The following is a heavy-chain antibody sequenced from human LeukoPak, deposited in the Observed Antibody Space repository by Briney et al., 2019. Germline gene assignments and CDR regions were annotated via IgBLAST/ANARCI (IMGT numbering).Heavy chain of an antibody. CDR1: GGTFSSYA. V-gene: IGHV1-69*13. D-gene: IGHD3-22*01. CDR2: IIPIFGTA. CDR3: ARAGSYYYDSSGYYYD. J-gene: IGHJ4*02. Sequence: ASVKVSCKASGGTFSSYAISWVRQAPGQGLEWMGGIIPIFGTANYAQKFQGRVTITADESTSTVYMELSSLRSEDTAVYYCARAGSYYYDSSGYYYDWGQGTLVTVSS.